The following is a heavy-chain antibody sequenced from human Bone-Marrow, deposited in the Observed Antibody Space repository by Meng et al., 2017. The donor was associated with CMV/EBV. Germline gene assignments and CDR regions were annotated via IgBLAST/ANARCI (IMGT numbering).Heavy chain of an antibody. CDR2: IYSGGST. J-gene: IGHJ4*02. V-gene: IGHV3-53*01. CDR1: GFTVSSNY. CDR3: ARTRLNSSPVYFDY. Sequence: GESLKISCAASGFTVSSNYMSWVRQAPGKGLEWVSVIYSGGSTYYADSVKGRFTISRDNSKNTLYLQMSSLRAEDTAVYYCARTRLNSSPVYFDYWGQGTLVTVSS. D-gene: IGHD6-13*01.